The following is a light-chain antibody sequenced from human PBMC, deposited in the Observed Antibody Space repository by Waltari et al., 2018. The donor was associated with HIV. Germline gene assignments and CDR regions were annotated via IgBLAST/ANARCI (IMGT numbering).Light chain of an antibody. V-gene: IGLV2-11*01. CDR3: CSFAGSYTFV. CDR1: SSDVGNYNY. Sequence: QSALTQPRSVSGSPGQSVTISCTGTSSDVGNYNYVSWFQQHPGKAPKVMIYDVTKRPSGVPDRFSGSKSGNTASLTISGLQTEDEADYYCCSFAGSYTFVFGGGTKVTVL. J-gene: IGLJ2*01. CDR2: DVT.